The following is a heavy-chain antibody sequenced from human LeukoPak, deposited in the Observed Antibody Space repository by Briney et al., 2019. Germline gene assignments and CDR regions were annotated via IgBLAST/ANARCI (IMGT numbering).Heavy chain of an antibody. CDR3: ASPWIAAAGSAGDY. V-gene: IGHV3-11*01. J-gene: IGHJ4*02. D-gene: IGHD6-13*01. CDR2: ISSSGSTI. Sequence: PGGSLRLSCAASGFTFSDYYMSWIRQAPGKGLEWISYISSSGSTISYADSVKGRFTISRDNAKNSLYLQMNSLRAEDTAVYYCASPWIAAAGSAGDYWGQGTLVTVPS. CDR1: GFTFSDYY.